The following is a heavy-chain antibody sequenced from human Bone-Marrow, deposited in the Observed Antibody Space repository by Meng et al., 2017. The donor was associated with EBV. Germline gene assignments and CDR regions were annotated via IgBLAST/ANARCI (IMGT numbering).Heavy chain of an antibody. CDR2: INAGNGST. J-gene: IGHJ4*02. V-gene: IGHV1-3*01. CDR3: ARASSLDY. Sequence: QVQLIQSGAEVKKPGSSVKVSCKASGDTLSSFGISWVRQAPGQGLEWVGWINAGNGSTKYSQKFQGRVTITRDTSASTAYMELSSLRSEDTAVYYCARASSLDYWGQGTLVTVSS. CDR1: GDTLSSFG.